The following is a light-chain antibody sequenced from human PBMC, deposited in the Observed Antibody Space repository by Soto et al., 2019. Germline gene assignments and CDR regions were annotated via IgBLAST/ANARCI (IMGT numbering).Light chain of an antibody. CDR1: QSVDSK. J-gene: IGKJ4*01. V-gene: IGKV3D-15*01. CDR2: DAS. CDR3: QQYYVWNT. Sequence: EIVMTQSPATLSVSPGERAIFSCRASQSVDSKLAWYQQKLGQAPRLLIYDASTRATGIPARFSGSVSGTEFTLTISSLQSEDFAIYYCQQYYVWNTFGGGTKVEIK.